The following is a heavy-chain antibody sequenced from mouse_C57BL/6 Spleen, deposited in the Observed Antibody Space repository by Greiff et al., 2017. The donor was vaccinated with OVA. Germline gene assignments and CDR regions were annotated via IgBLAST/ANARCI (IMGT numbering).Heavy chain of an antibody. D-gene: IGHD1-1*01. Sequence: VQLQESDAELVKPGASVKISCKVSGYTFTDHTIHWMKQRPEQGLEWIGYIYPRDGSTKYNEKFKGKATLTADKSSSTAYMQLNSLTSEDSAVYFCARERAYYGSFLDYGGQGTTLTVSS. J-gene: IGHJ2*01. V-gene: IGHV1-78*01. CDR1: GYTFTDHT. CDR3: ARERAYYGSFLDY. CDR2: IYPRDGST.